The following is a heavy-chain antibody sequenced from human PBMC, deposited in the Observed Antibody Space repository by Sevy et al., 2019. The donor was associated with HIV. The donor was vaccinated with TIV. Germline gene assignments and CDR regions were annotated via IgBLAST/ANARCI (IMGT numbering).Heavy chain of an antibody. CDR1: DGSISSHY. Sequence: SETLSLTCTVSDGSISSHYWSWIRQPPGMGLQWIGYIYYSGSTNYNPSLKSRVTMSLDTSKNQFSPKLSSVTAADTAVYYCARLLRYNPCFDYWGQGALVTVSS. CDR3: ARLLRYNPCFDY. D-gene: IGHD1-1*01. V-gene: IGHV4-59*11. CDR2: IYYSGST. J-gene: IGHJ4*02.